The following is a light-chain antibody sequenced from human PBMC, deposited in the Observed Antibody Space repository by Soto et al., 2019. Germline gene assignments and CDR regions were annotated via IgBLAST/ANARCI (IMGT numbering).Light chain of an antibody. CDR1: QSVSSW. CDR2: DAS. CDR3: QHYATYSPGT. J-gene: IGKJ1*01. V-gene: IGKV1-5*01. Sequence: DIQMTQTPATLSAFAGDIVTVTCRASQSVSSWVAWYQEKPGRGPKLLIYDASTWQSGVPSRFIGSGSGTEFTLTITSLQPDDFATYYCQHYATYSPGTFGQGTRVEVK.